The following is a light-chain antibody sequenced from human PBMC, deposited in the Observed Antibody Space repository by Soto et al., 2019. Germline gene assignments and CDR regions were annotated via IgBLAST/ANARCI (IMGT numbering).Light chain of an antibody. CDR3: AAWDDSLNGYYV. Sequence: QSVLTQPPSASGTPGQRVTISCSGSSSNIGSNTANWYQQLPGTAPKLLIYSNNQRPSGVPDRFSGSKSGTSASLAISGLQSEDEADYYCAAWDDSLNGYYVFGTGTKVTV. J-gene: IGLJ1*01. CDR2: SNN. CDR1: SSNIGSNT. V-gene: IGLV1-44*01.